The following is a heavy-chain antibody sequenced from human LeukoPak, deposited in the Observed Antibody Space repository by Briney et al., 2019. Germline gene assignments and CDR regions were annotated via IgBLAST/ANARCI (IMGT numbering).Heavy chain of an antibody. CDR1: GGSFSGYY. D-gene: IGHD2-21*02. CDR3: ARWVTYYYYMDV. J-gene: IGHJ6*03. Sequence: SETLSLTCAVYGGSFSGYYWSWIRQPPGKGLEWIGEINHSGSTNYNPSLKSRVTTSVDTSKNQFSLKLSSVTAADTAVYYCARWVTYYYYMDVWGKGTTVTVSS. V-gene: IGHV4-34*01. CDR2: INHSGST.